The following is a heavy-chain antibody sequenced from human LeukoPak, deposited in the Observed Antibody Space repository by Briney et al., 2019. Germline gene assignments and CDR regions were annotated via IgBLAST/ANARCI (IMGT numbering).Heavy chain of an antibody. J-gene: IGHJ4*02. CDR2: IYYSGST. CDR3: ARDSPHLTLYDY. Sequence: SETLSLTCTVSGGSISSSSYYWGWIRQPPGKGLEWIGSIYYSGSTYYNPSLKSRVTISVDTSKNQFSLKLSSVTAADTAVYYCARDSPHLTLYDYWGQGTLVTVSS. V-gene: IGHV4-39*07. CDR1: GGSISSSSYY.